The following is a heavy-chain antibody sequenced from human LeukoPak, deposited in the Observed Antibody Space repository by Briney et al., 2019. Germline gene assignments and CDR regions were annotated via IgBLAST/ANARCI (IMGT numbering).Heavy chain of an antibody. CDR3: ARETYYYDSSGYFPYYYYSYMDV. V-gene: IGHV4-61*02. CDR1: GGSISSGSYY. D-gene: IGHD3-22*01. CDR2: IYTSGST. Sequence: PSQTLSLTCTVSGGSISSGSYYWSWIRQPAGKGLEWIGRIYTSGSTNYNPSLKSRVTISVDTSKNQFSLKLSSVTAADTAVYYCARETYYYDSSGYFPYYYYSYMDVWGKGTTVTVSS. J-gene: IGHJ6*03.